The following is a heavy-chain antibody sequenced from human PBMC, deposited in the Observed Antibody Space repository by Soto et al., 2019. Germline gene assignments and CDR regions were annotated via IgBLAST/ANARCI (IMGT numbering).Heavy chain of an antibody. CDR1: GFSFSSYA. CDR2: ISGSGATR. V-gene: IGHV3-23*01. D-gene: IGHD7-27*01. Sequence: EVQLLESGGGLVQPGGSLRLSCAASGFSFSSYAMSWVRQAPGKGLEWVSVISGSGATRYYADSVRGRFSISRDNSKNTVDLQMNSPRAEDTAVYYCAKGVLSGERGVHYFDYWGQGTLVTVSS. CDR3: AKGVLSGERGVHYFDY. J-gene: IGHJ4*02.